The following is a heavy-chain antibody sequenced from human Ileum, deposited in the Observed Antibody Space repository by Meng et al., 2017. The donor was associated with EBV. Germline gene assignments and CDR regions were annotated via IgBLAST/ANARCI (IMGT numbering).Heavy chain of an antibody. D-gene: IGHD6-6*01. Sequence: ISLKESGPTLAQPTXHLTRTXTFSGFSLRTSGVGVGWIRQPPGKALECLAIIYGDDEKRYSPSLESRLTVTKDTSKNQVVLTMTNMVPVDTATYYCARAAARPSDWFDPWGQETLVIVSS. CDR1: GFSLRTSGVG. CDR3: ARAAARPSDWFDP. J-gene: IGHJ5*02. CDR2: IYGDDEK. V-gene: IGHV2-5*02.